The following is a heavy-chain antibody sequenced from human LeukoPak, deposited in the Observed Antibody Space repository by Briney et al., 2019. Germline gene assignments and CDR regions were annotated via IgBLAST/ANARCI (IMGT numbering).Heavy chain of an antibody. D-gene: IGHD1-26*01. V-gene: IGHV3-30*04. CDR2: ILSDGSIQ. CDR3: ARGAILGGYNLIDD. Sequence: PGRSLRLSCAASGFTFGTYAMHWVRQAPGKGLEWVAVILSDGSIQNTADSVRGRFIISRDNSKNTLFLQMNRLRTEDTAVYYCARGAILGGYNLIDDWGQGTLATVSS. J-gene: IGHJ4*02. CDR1: GFTFGTYA.